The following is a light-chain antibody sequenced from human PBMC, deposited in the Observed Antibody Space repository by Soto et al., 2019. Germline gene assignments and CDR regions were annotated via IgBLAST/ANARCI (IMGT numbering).Light chain of an antibody. CDR1: QNIASRS. V-gene: IGKV3-20*01. J-gene: IGKJ2*01. CDR3: QQYRSSPYT. Sequence: EIVLTQSPGTLSLSPGLRATLSCRASQNIASRSVASYQQHPGQAPRLLIYASSTRATGIPDRFSGSGSGTDFTLTISRLEPEDFAVYYCQQYRSSPYTFGQGTKLEIK. CDR2: ASS.